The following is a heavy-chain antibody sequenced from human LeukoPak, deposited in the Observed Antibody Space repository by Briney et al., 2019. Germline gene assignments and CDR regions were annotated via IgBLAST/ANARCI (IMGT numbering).Heavy chain of an antibody. Sequence: PSETLSLTCTVSGGSITYYYWNWIRQPAGKGLEWIGRIYTSGNSNYNPSLKSRVTISLDTSRNQFSLKLNSVTAADTAVYYCAKSNGYGLVDIWGQGTMVTVSS. D-gene: IGHD3-10*01. CDR3: AKSNGYGLVDI. V-gene: IGHV4-4*07. CDR1: GGSITYYY. CDR2: IYTSGNS. J-gene: IGHJ3*02.